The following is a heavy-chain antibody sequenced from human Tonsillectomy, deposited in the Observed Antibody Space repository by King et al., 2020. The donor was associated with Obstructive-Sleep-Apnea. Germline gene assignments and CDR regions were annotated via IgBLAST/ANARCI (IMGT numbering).Heavy chain of an antibody. CDR1: GYTFTSYG. D-gene: IGHD3-9*01. CDR2: ISAYNGNT. Sequence: VQLVESGAEVKKPGASVKVSCKASGYTFTSYGISWVRQAPGQGLEWMGWISAYNGNTNYAQKLQGRVTMTTDTSTSTAYMELRSLRSDDTAVYYCARDLAYYDILTGYYKGANFDYWGHGTLVTVSS. V-gene: IGHV1-18*01. CDR3: ARDLAYYDILTGYYKGANFDY. J-gene: IGHJ4*01.